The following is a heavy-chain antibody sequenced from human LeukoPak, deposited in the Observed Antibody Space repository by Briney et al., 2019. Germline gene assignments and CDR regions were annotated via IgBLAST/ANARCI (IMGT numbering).Heavy chain of an antibody. J-gene: IGHJ4*02. D-gene: IGHD4-17*01. CDR1: GGSISSYY. V-gene: IGHV4-59*12. Sequence: SETLSLTCTVSGGSISSYYWSWIRQPPGKGLEWIGYINYSGSTNYNPSLTSRLTMSVDTSKNQFSLQLNSVTAADTAVYYCASERRSDFGDYDYFDYWGQGTLVTVSS. CDR2: INYSGST. CDR3: ASERRSDFGDYDYFDY.